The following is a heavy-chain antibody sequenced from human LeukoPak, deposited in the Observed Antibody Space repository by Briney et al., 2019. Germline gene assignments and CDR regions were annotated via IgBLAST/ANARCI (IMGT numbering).Heavy chain of an antibody. J-gene: IGHJ3*02. Sequence: SETLSLTCTVSGDSITSGTYYWTWIRQPAGKGLEWIGRIYTSGSTNYNPSLKSRVTISLDTSKNQFSLRLSSVTAADTAVYYCARGGQLLWFGELLPDDAFDIWGQGTMVTVSS. CDR1: GDSITSGTYY. CDR2: IYTSGST. V-gene: IGHV4-61*02. D-gene: IGHD3-10*01. CDR3: ARGGQLLWFGELLPDDAFDI.